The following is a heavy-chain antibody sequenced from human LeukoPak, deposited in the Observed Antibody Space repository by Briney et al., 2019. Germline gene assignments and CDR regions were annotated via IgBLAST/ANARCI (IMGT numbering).Heavy chain of an antibody. CDR2: ITTNRSYI. CDR3: ARDPAAAGTVWFDP. Sequence: KSGGSLRLSCAASGFTFSSYAMNWVRQAPGKGLEWVSSITTNRSYIYYADSVKGRFTLSRDDAKNSLYPQMNSLRAEDTADYYCARDPAAAGTVWFDPWGQGTLVTVSS. J-gene: IGHJ5*02. D-gene: IGHD6-13*01. V-gene: IGHV3-21*01. CDR1: GFTFSSYA.